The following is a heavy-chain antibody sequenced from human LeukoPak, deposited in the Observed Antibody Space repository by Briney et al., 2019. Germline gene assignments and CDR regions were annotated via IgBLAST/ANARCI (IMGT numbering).Heavy chain of an antibody. J-gene: IGHJ4*02. CDR1: GFTFSSYA. V-gene: IGHV3-23*01. Sequence: PGGSLRLSXAASGFTFSSYAMSWVRQAPGKGLEWVSAISGSGGSTYYADSMKGRFTISRDNSKNTLYLQMNSLRAEDTAVYYCAKLRNYEDWCFDYWGQGTLVTVSS. CDR3: AKLRNYEDWCFDY. CDR2: ISGSGGST. D-gene: IGHD1-7*01.